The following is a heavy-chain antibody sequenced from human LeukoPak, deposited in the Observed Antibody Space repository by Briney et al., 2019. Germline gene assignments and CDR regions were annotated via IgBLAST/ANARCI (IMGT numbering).Heavy chain of an antibody. CDR1: GFTFSSYA. J-gene: IGHJ4*02. Sequence: PGGSLRLSYAASGFTFSSYAMSWVRQAPGKGLEWVSAISGSGGSTYYADSVKGRFTISRDNAKNTLYLQMNSLSAEDTAVYYCAGVRDAYNYLHYWGQGTLVTVSS. V-gene: IGHV3-23*01. CDR3: AGVRDAYNYLHY. CDR2: ISGSGGST. D-gene: IGHD1-20*01.